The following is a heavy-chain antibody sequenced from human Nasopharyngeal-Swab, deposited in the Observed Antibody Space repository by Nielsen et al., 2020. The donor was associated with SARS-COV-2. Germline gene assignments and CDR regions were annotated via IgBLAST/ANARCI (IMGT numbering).Heavy chain of an antibody. CDR3: AGHYYGSGKDRMPYYYYGMDV. D-gene: IGHD3-10*01. V-gene: IGHV1-46*01. Sequence: ASVKVSCKASGYTFTSYYMHWVRQAPGQGLEWMGIINPSGGSTSYAQKFQGRVTMTRDTSTSTVYMELSSLRSEDTAVYYCAGHYYGSGKDRMPYYYYGMDVWGQGTTVTVSS. J-gene: IGHJ6*01. CDR2: INPSGGST. CDR1: GYTFTSYY.